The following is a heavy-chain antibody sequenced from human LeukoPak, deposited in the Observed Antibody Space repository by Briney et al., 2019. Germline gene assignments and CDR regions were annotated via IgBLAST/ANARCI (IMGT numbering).Heavy chain of an antibody. D-gene: IGHD3-3*01. J-gene: IGHJ6*02. V-gene: IGHV1-8*01. CDR3: ARAPYYDFWSGYYGMDV. Sequence: ASVKVSCKASGYTFTSYDINWVRQATGQGLEWMGWMNPNSGNTGYAQKFQGRVTMTRNTSTSTAYMELSSLRSEDTAVYYCARAPYYDFWSGYYGMDVWGQGTTVTVSS. CDR2: MNPNSGNT. CDR1: GYTFTSYD.